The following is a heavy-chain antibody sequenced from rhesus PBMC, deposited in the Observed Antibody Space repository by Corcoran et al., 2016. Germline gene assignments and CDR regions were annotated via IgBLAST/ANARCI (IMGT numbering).Heavy chain of an antibody. CDR3: ARGGGLELSFDY. J-gene: IGHJ4*01. CDR2: IYDSSGST. D-gene: IGHD1-1*01. CDR1: GYSISSGYD. V-gene: IGHV4-76*01. Sequence: QVQLQESGPGVVKPSETLSLTCGVSGYSISSGYDWRWLGQSPGKGLEWIGYIYDSSGSTNYNPSLKNRVTISKETSKNQFSLKLSSVTAADTAVYYCARGGGLELSFDYWGQGVLVTVSS.